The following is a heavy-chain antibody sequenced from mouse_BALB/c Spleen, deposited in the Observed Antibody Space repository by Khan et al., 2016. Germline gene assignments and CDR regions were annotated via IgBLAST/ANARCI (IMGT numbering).Heavy chain of an antibody. J-gene: IGHJ3*01. CDR1: GFAFSRYW. V-gene: IGHV4-1*02. CDR3: ARAGYYWYLAY. CDR2: INPDSSTI. Sequence: EVKLLESGGGLVQPGGSLKLSCAASGFAFSRYWMSWVRQAPGKGLEWIGEINPDSSTINYTPSLKDQFIISRDNANNTLYLQMSKVRSEDTALYYCARAGYYWYLAYWGQGTLVTVSA. D-gene: IGHD1-1*01.